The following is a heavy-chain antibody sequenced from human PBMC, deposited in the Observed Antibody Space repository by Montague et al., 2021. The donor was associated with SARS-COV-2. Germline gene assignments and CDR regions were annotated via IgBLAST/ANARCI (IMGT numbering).Heavy chain of an antibody. V-gene: IGHV4-59*13. Sequence: SETLSLTCTVSGGSISPYYWNWIRQPPGKGLEWIGYIYYTGGTKYNPSLKSRVYMSVDTSKNQFSLRLTSVGAADTAVYYCARIAMAATFDSWGQGALVTVSS. J-gene: IGHJ4*02. CDR2: IYYTGGT. CDR3: ARIAMAATFDS. CDR1: GGSISPYY. D-gene: IGHD6-19*01.